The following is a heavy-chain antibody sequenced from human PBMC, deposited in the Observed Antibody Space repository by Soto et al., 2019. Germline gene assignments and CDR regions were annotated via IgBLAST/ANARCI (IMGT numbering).Heavy chain of an antibody. CDR1: GGTFSSYA. V-gene: IGHV1-69*12. CDR3: ARERGDSSSPYYYYGMDV. D-gene: IGHD6-13*01. CDR2: IIPIFGTA. J-gene: IGHJ6*02. Sequence: QVQLVQSGAEVKKPGSSVKVSCKASGGTFSSYAISWVRQAPGQGLEWMGGIIPIFGTANYAQKFQGRVTITADESTSTAYMELSSLRSEDKAVYYCARERGDSSSPYYYYGMDVWGQGTTVTVSS.